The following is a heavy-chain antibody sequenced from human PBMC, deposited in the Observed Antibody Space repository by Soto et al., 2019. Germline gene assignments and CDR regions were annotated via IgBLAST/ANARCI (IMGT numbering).Heavy chain of an antibody. D-gene: IGHD6-6*01. J-gene: IGHJ6*02. CDR3: ARYSRSSAGYYFCMDV. V-gene: IGHV3-74*01. CDR2: IDSDGSST. CDR1: GFTFSTYW. Sequence: PVGSLRLSCAASGFTFSTYWMHWVRQAPGKGLVWVSRIDSDGSSTTYADSVKGRFTISRDNAKNTLYLQMNSLRAEDTAVYYCARYSRSSAGYYFCMDVWGQGTTVTVSS.